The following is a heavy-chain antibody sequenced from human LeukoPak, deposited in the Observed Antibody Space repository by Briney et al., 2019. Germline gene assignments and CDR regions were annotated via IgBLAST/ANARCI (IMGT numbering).Heavy chain of an antibody. CDR2: INPSGGST. V-gene: IGHV1-46*01. Sequence: ASVKVSCKASGYTFTSYYMHWARQAPGQGLEWMGIINPSGGSTSYAQKFQGRVTMTRDMSTSTVYMELSSLRSEDTAVYCCAREQTSGSYSYYFDYWGQGTLVTVSS. J-gene: IGHJ4*02. CDR1: GYTFTSYY. CDR3: AREQTSGSYSYYFDY. D-gene: IGHD1-26*01.